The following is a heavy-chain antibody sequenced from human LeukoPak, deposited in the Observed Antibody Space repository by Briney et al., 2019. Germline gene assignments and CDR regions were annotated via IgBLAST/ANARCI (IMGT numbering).Heavy chain of an antibody. Sequence: SQTLSLTSAISGDSVSSNIATWNWIRQSPSRGLEWLGRTYYRSKWKNDYAVSVKSRITINADTSKNQFSLQLNSVTPEDTAVYYCTRRPPAASGPNYFDFWGPGTLVTVSS. CDR2: TYYRSKWKN. CDR3: TRRPPAASGPNYFDF. CDR1: GDSVSSNIAT. V-gene: IGHV6-1*01. J-gene: IGHJ4*02. D-gene: IGHD2-15*01.